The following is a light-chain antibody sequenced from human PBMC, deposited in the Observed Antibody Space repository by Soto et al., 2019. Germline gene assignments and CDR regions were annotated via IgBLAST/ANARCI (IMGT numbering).Light chain of an antibody. V-gene: IGLV2-14*01. Sequence: QSVLTQPASVSGSPGQSITISCTGTSSDVGGYNSVSWYQQHPGKAPKHMIYEVSNRPSGVSNRFSGSKTGNTASLTISGLQAEDEADYYCSSYTSSSTLVFGGGTKLTVL. CDR2: EVS. CDR1: SSDVGGYNS. CDR3: SSYTSSSTLV. J-gene: IGLJ3*02.